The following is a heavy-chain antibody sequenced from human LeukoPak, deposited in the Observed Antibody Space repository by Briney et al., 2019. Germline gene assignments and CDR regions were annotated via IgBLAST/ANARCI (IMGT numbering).Heavy chain of an antibody. CDR1: GYSFNSYG. CDR3: ARDGFYDGSGSTQNWFDP. D-gene: IGHD3-22*01. J-gene: IGHJ5*02. V-gene: IGHV1-18*01. Sequence: ALVKVSCKASGYSFNSYGMSWVRQAPGQGLEWMGWISAFNSNTRYGQKAQGRVTMTTDTSTSTAYMELRSLRSDDTAVYYCARDGFYDGSGSTQNWFDPWGQGTLVIVSS. CDR2: ISAFNSNT.